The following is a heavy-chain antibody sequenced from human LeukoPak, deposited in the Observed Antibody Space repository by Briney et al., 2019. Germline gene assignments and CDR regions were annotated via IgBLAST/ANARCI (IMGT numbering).Heavy chain of an antibody. D-gene: IGHD3-16*02. Sequence: SETLSLTCTVSGGSISSGGYYWSWIRQPPGKGLEWIGYIYHSGSTYYNPSLKSRVTISVDRSKNQFSLKLSSVTAADTAVYYCRGYLAAYYYYMDVWGKGTTVTVSS. CDR2: IYHSGST. CDR3: RGYLAAYYYYMDV. J-gene: IGHJ6*03. CDR1: GGSISSGGYY. V-gene: IGHV4-30-2*01.